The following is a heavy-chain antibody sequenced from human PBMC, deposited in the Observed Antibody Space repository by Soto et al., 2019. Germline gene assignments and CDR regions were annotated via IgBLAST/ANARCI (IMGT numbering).Heavy chain of an antibody. J-gene: IGHJ4*02. Sequence: TGGALRLSRAASGFTFNNYAMNRGRQAPGKGLEWVATISATGGSTYYADSVKGRFTISRDNSKNTLYLQMNGLRVEDTAVYYCAKDRLAGNFDYWGQGTQVTVS. CDR3: AKDRLAGNFDY. CDR2: ISATGGST. CDR1: GFTFNNYA. V-gene: IGHV3-23*01.